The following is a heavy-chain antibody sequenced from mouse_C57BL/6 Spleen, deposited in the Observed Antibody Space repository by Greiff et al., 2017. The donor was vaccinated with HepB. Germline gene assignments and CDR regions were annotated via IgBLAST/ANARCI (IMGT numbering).Heavy chain of an antibody. V-gene: IGHV1-15*01. J-gene: IGHJ2*01. CDR1: GYTFTDYE. D-gene: IGHD1-1*01. CDR3: TRDFITTVVAPFDY. Sequence: QVQLQQSGAELVRPGASVTLSCKASGYTFTDYEMHWVKQTPVHGLAWIGAIDPETGGTAYNQKFKGKAILTADKSSSTAYMELRSLTSEDSSVYYFTRDFITTVVAPFDYWGQGTTLTVSS. CDR2: IDPETGGT.